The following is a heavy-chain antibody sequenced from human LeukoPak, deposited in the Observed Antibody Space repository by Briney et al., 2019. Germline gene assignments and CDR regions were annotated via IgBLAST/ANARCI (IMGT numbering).Heavy chain of an antibody. CDR3: ARESGYGARGFYWYFDL. J-gene: IGHJ2*01. D-gene: IGHD5-12*01. CDR1: GGTFSSYA. V-gene: IGHV1-69*13. CDR2: IIPILGTA. Sequence: GASVKVSCKASGGTFSSYAISWVRQAPGQGLEWMGGIIPILGTANYAQKFQGRVTITADESTSTAYMELSSLRSEDTAVYYCARESGYGARGFYWYFDLWGRGTLVTVSS.